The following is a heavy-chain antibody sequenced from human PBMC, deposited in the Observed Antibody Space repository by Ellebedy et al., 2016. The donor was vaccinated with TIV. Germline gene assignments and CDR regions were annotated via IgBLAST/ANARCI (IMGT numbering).Heavy chain of an antibody. CDR1: GFTFDDYA. J-gene: IGHJ4*02. CDR3: AKGYSSGWLEVDY. D-gene: IGHD6-19*01. CDR2: ISWNSGSI. Sequence: SLKISCAASGFTFDDYAMHWVRQAPGKGLEWVSGISWNSGSIGYEDSVKGRFTISRDNAKNSLYLQMNSLRAEDTALYYCAKGYSSGWLEVDYWGQGTLVTVSS. V-gene: IGHV3-9*01.